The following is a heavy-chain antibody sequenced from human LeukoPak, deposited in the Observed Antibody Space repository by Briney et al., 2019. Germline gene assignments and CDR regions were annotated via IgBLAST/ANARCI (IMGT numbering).Heavy chain of an antibody. Sequence: SGTLSLTCAVSGGSISSSNWWSWVRQPPGKGLEWIGEIYHSGSTNYNPSLKSRVTISVDKSKNQFSLKLSSVTAADTAVYYCARSLWFGESYDAFDIWGQGTMVTVSS. V-gene: IGHV4-4*02. CDR2: IYHSGST. CDR1: GGSISSSNW. J-gene: IGHJ3*02. D-gene: IGHD3-10*01. CDR3: ARSLWFGESYDAFDI.